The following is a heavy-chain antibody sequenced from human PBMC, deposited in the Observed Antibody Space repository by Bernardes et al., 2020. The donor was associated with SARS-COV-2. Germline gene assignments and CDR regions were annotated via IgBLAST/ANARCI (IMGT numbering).Heavy chain of an antibody. J-gene: IGHJ3*01. CDR2: ISYDGRTI. V-gene: IGHV3-74*01. D-gene: IGHD2-2*01. Sequence: GSLRLSCAASGFSFSSYWMHWVRQVPGKGLVWVSRISYDGRTIDYADSVKGRFTISRDNAKNIVSLQMNSLRVDDTAVYYCARADCTSTMCLRGAYGVWAQGTLVTVSS. CDR3: ARADCTSTMCLRGAYGV. CDR1: GFSFSSYW.